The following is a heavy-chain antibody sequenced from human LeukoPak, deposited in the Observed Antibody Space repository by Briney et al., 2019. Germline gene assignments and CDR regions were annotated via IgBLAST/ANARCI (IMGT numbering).Heavy chain of an antibody. CDR3: TIMTHCTGGTCYSYDH. Sequence: ASVTASFTTSVYTFTNYGITWVRQAPGKGLEWMGWISAYNGNIDYAQNLQGRVTMTTDTSTSTAYMELRSLRSDDTAVYYCTIMTHCTGGTCYSYDHWGQGTMVAVSS. CDR1: VYTFTNYG. V-gene: IGHV1-18*01. D-gene: IGHD2-15*01. J-gene: IGHJ4*02. CDR2: ISAYNGNI.